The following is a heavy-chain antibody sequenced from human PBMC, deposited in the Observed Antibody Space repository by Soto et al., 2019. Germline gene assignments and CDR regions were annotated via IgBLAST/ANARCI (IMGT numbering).Heavy chain of an antibody. D-gene: IGHD3-16*02. Sequence: QVQLVQSGAEVKNPGASVKVSCKASGYSFTRYGIGWARQAPGQGHEWMGWINAYNGNTNYAQNLQGRLTLTTDTTTTTTHMELRSLRPNDTGIYYCAIVDVVVTPGPRDVWGRGTTVTVSS. J-gene: IGHJ6*02. CDR3: AIVDVVVTPGPRDV. V-gene: IGHV1-18*01. CDR1: GYSFTRYG. CDR2: INAYNGNT.